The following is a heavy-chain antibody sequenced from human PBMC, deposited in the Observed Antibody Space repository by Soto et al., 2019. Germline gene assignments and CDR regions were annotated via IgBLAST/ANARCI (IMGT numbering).Heavy chain of an antibody. V-gene: IGHV3-30-3*01. J-gene: IGHJ5*02. Sequence: QVQLVESGGGVVQPGRSLRLSCAASGFTFSSYAMHWVRQAPGKGLEWVAVISYDGSNKYYADSVKGRFTISRDNSKNTMELEMNRLRAEDPAGYYRARAGHPPWGQGTLVTVSS. CDR3: ARAGHPP. CDR2: ISYDGSNK. CDR1: GFTFSSYA.